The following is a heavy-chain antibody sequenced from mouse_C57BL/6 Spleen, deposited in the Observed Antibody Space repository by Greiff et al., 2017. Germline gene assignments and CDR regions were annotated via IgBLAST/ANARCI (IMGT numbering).Heavy chain of an antibody. CDR2: INPNNGGT. CDR3: ATHYYGSRRDAMDY. D-gene: IGHD1-1*01. CDR1: GYTFTDYY. V-gene: IGHV1-26*01. Sequence: EVQLQQSGPELVKPGASVKISCKASGYTFTDYYMNWVKQSHGKSLEWIGDINPNNGGTSYNQKFKGKATLTVDKSSSTAYMELRSLTSEDSAVYYCATHYYGSRRDAMDYWGQGTSVTVSS. J-gene: IGHJ4*01.